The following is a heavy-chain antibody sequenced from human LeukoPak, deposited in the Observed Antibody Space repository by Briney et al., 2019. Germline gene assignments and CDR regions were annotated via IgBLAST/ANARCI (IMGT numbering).Heavy chain of an antibody. V-gene: IGHV3-30*18. Sequence: GGSLRLSCAASGFTFSSYGMHWVRQAPGKGLEWVAVISYDGSNKYYADSVKGRFTISRDNSKNTLYLQMNSLRAEDTAVYYCAKAMIVDCVAFDIWGQGTMVTVSS. CDR1: GFTFSSYG. CDR3: AKAMIVDCVAFDI. D-gene: IGHD3-22*01. CDR2: ISYDGSNK. J-gene: IGHJ3*02.